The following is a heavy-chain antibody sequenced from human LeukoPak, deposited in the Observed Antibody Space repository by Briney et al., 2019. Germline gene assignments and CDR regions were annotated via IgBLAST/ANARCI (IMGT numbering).Heavy chain of an antibody. J-gene: IGHJ4*02. CDR1: GFTFSTYS. CDR2: IKQDGSEK. D-gene: IGHD5-18*01. Sequence: GGSLRLSCEASGFTFSTYSMSWVRQAPGKGPAWVANIKQDGSEKSYVDSVKGRFTISRDNAKNSLCLQMSSLRAEDTAMYYCARGGYLYGDWGQGTLVTVSS. V-gene: IGHV3-7*05. CDR3: ARGGYLYGD.